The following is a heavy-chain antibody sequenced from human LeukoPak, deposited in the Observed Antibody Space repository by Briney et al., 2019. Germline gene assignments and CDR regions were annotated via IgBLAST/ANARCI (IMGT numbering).Heavy chain of an antibody. Sequence: GRSLRLSCAASGFTFSSYAMHWVRQAPGKGLEWVAVISYDGSNKYYADSVKGRFTISRDNSKNTLYLQMNSLRAEDTAVYYCARGLLAIDYYDSSGYFFWGQGTLVTVSS. CDR1: GFTFSSYA. V-gene: IGHV3-30-3*01. CDR2: ISYDGSNK. D-gene: IGHD3-22*01. CDR3: ARGLLAIDYYDSSGYFF. J-gene: IGHJ4*02.